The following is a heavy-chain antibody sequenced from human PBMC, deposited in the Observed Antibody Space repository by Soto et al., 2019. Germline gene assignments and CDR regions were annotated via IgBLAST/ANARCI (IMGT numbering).Heavy chain of an antibody. V-gene: IGHV1-18*01. CDR1: GYTLTSYG. J-gene: IGHJ5*02. D-gene: IGHD2-15*01. CDR3: ARDYVVAATLSWFDP. Sequence: DSVKVSCKSSGYTLTSYGISWVRHAPGQGLEWMGWISAYNGNTNYAQKLQGRVTMTTDTSTSTAYMELRSLRSDDTAVYYCARDYVVAATLSWFDPRGQGTLVTAP. CDR2: ISAYNGNT.